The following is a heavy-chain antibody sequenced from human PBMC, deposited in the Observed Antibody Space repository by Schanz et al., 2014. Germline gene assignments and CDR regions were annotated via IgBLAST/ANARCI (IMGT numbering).Heavy chain of an antibody. Sequence: EVQLLESGGGLVQPGGSLRLSCVASGFAFSSFAMTWVRQDPGKGLVWVARINSVGSNTDYADSVTGRFTISRDNAKNTLYLQMNSLRAEDTAVYYCAKSDAFDIWGQGTLVTVSS. CDR3: AKSDAFDI. J-gene: IGHJ3*02. CDR2: INSVGSNT. CDR1: GFAFSSFA. V-gene: IGHV3-74*02.